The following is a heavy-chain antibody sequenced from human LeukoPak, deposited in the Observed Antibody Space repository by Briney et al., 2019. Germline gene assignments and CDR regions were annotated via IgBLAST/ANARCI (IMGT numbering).Heavy chain of an antibody. CDR3: ARHSSGGTYPLDV. V-gene: IGHV4-4*09. Sequence: SETLSLTCAVSGGSITSSYWSWVRQPPGKGLEWIAYSSTSGDTVYNPSLKSRFTISIDTSKNQFSLKLASVTAADTAVYYCARHSSGGTYPLDVWGKGTTVTVSS. J-gene: IGHJ6*04. CDR2: SSTSGDT. D-gene: IGHD1-26*01. CDR1: GGSITSSY.